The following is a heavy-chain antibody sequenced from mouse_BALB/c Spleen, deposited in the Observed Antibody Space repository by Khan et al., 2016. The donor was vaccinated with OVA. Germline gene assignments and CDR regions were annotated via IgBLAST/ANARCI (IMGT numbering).Heavy chain of an antibody. CDR3: ARSGGNFHWYFDV. D-gene: IGHD2-1*01. V-gene: IGHV5-17*02. CDR2: ISSGSSTI. Sequence: EVELVESGGGLVQPGGSRKLSCAASGFTFSNFGMHWVRQAPKKGLEWVAYISSGSSTIYYVDTVKGRFTISRDNPKNTLFLQMTSLRSEDTDIYCCARSGGNFHWYFDVWGEGTSVTVSS. J-gene: IGHJ1*01. CDR1: GFTFSNFG.